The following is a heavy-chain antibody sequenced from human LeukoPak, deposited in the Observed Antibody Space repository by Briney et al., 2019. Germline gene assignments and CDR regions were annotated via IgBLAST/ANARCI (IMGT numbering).Heavy chain of an antibody. J-gene: IGHJ4*02. CDR3: AKGVVAAHFDY. CDR1: GFTVSSNY. CDR2: IYSGGST. D-gene: IGHD2-15*01. V-gene: IGHV3-53*05. Sequence: GGSLRLSCAASGFTVSSNYMSWVRQAPGKGLEWVSVIYSGGSTYYADSVKGRFTISRDNSKNTLYLQMSSLRAEDTAVYYCAKGVVAAHFDYWGQGTLVAVSS.